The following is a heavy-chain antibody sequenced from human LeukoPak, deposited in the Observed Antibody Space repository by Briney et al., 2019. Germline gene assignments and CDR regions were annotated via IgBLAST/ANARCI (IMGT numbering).Heavy chain of an antibody. CDR1: GFTFSSYA. D-gene: IGHD3-22*01. J-gene: IGHJ4*02. V-gene: IGHV3-30-3*01. CDR2: ISYDGSNK. Sequence: PGRSLRLSCAASGFTFSSYAMHWVRQAPGKGLEWVAVISYDGSNKYYADSVKGRFTISRDNSKSTLYLQMNSLRAEDTAMYYCARDLRYDSSGYYIYWGQGTLVTVSS. CDR3: ARDLRYDSSGYYIY.